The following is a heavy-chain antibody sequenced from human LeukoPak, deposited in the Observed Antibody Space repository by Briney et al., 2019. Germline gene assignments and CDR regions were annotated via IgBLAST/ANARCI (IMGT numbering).Heavy chain of an antibody. Sequence: ASVKVSCKASGYTFTGYYMHWVRQAPGQGLEWMGWINPNSGGTNYAQKFQGRVTMTRDTSISTAYMELSRLRSDDTAVYYCARAIIRGYSYGYLGYWGQGTLVTVSS. CDR2: INPNSGGT. CDR3: ARAIIRGYSYGYLGY. CDR1: GYTFTGYY. J-gene: IGHJ4*02. V-gene: IGHV1-2*02. D-gene: IGHD5-18*01.